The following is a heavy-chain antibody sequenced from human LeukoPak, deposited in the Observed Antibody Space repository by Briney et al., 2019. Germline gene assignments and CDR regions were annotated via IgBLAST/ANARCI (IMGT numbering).Heavy chain of an antibody. Sequence: GGSLRLSCGVSGFTVNNYWMHWVRQGPGKGLMWVSHINSDGSTIGYADSVKGRFTISRDSAKNTLYLEMNNLRAEDAAVYYCARGYNYRFDYWGQGTLVIVST. V-gene: IGHV3-74*01. D-gene: IGHD1-20*01. CDR3: ARGYNYRFDY. CDR1: GFTVNNYW. J-gene: IGHJ4*02. CDR2: INSDGSTI.